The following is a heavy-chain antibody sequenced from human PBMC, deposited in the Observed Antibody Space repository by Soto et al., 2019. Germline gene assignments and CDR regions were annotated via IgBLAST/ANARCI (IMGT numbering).Heavy chain of an antibody. CDR2: IIPIFGTA. Sequence: QVQLVQSGAEVKKPGSSVKVSCKASGGTFSSYAISWVRQAPGQGLEWMGGIIPIFGTANYAQKFQGRVTITADKSTSTAYIELSSLRSEDTAVYYCARPAMVRGVIPFYYYYGMDVWGQGTTVTVSS. V-gene: IGHV1-69*06. D-gene: IGHD3-10*01. CDR1: GGTFSSYA. J-gene: IGHJ6*02. CDR3: ARPAMVRGVIPFYYYYGMDV.